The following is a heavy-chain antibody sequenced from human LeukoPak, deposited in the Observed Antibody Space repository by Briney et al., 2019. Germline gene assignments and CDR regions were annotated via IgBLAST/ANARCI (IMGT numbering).Heavy chain of an antibody. V-gene: IGHV5-51*01. Sequence: GESLKISCKGSGYSFTTSWIGWVRQMPGKGLERMGIIYPGDSDTRYSPSFQGQVTISADKSISTAYLQWSSLKASDTAMYYCARLGYCTRGICYTFDYWGQGTLVTVSS. CDR3: ARLGYCTRGICYTFDY. CDR1: GYSFTTSW. CDR2: IYPGDSDT. J-gene: IGHJ4*02. D-gene: IGHD2-8*02.